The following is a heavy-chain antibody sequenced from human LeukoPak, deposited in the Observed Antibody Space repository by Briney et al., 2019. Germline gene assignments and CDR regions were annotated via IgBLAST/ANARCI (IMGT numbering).Heavy chain of an antibody. J-gene: IGHJ5*02. V-gene: IGHV3-7*01. Sequence: PEGSLRLSCAASGFTFSSYWMSWVRQAPGKGLEWVANIKQDGGEKYYVDSVKGRFTISRDNAKNSLYLQMNSLRAEDMAVYYCARDRAVTRFDPWGQGTLVTVSS. CDR1: GFTFSSYW. CDR2: IKQDGGEK. D-gene: IGHD4-17*01. CDR3: ARDRAVTRFDP.